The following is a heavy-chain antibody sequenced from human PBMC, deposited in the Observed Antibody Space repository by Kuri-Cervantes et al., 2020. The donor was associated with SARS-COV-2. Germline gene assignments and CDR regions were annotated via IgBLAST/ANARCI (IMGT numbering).Heavy chain of an antibody. Sequence: ASVKVSCKASGYTFTGYYMHWVRQALGQGLEWMGWINPNSGGTNYAQKFQGRVTMTRDTSISTAYMELSRLRSDDTAVYYCARDRPYENTIFGVVPSHDWYFDLWGRGTLVTVSS. CDR2: INPNSGGT. CDR1: GYTFTGYY. D-gene: IGHD3-3*01. V-gene: IGHV1-2*02. J-gene: IGHJ2*01. CDR3: ARDRPYENTIFGVVPSHDWYFDL.